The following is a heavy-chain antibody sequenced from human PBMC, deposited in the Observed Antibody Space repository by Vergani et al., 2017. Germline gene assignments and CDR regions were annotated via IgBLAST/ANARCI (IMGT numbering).Heavy chain of an antibody. Sequence: VLLQEPGPGLVRPSETLSLKCSVPGASIDSFYWSWIRQSPGKGLEWIVYVFRNGHVNYHPSFNFLVAIDTANNELSVRVPSVTDASTDVYYCARDFGGEWYFDVWGRGAMVTVSS. CDR3: ARDFGGEWYFDV. J-gene: IGHJ2*01. V-gene: IGHV4-4*08. CDR1: GASIDSFY. CDR2: VFRNGHV. D-gene: IGHD4-23*01.